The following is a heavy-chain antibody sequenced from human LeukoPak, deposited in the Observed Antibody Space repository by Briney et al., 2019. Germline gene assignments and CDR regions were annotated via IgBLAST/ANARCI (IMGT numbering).Heavy chain of an antibody. D-gene: IGHD4-17*01. CDR2: ISISSSYT. CDR1: GFTFSDYY. J-gene: IGHJ6*04. V-gene: IGHV3-11*06. Sequence: GGSLRLSYAASGFTFSDYYMSWIRQAPGKGLEWVSYISISSSYTNYADSVKGRFTISRDNAKNSLYLQMNSLRAEDTAVYYCARVPSMTTVTRYYYDGMDVWGKGTTVTVSS. CDR3: ARVPSMTTVTRYYYDGMDV.